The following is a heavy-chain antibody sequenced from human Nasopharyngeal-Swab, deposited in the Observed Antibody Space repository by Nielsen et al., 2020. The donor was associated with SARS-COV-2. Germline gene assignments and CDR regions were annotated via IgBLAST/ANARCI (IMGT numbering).Heavy chain of an antibody. CDR1: GFTFSSYA. CDR3: VKDRRHSSGYYYYGMDV. J-gene: IGHJ6*02. V-gene: IGHV3-64D*06. Sequence: GGSLRLSCSASGFTFSSYAMHWVRQAPGKGLEYVSAISSNGSSTYYADSVKGRFTISRDNSKNTLYLQMSSLRAEDTAVYYCVKDRRHSSGYYYYGMDVWGQGTTVTVSS. D-gene: IGHD3-22*01. CDR2: ISSNGSST.